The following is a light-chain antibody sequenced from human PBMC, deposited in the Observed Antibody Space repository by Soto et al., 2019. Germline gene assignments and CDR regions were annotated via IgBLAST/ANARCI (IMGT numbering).Light chain of an antibody. J-gene: IGKJ5*01. V-gene: IGKV1-5*01. CDR1: QSISSW. CDR2: DAS. Sequence: DIHMTQSPSTLSASVGDRVTITCRASQSISSWLAWYQQKPGKAPKLLIYDASNLQSGVPSRFSGSGSGTDFTLTVNSLQPEDFATYYCQQGYTSAITFGQRTRLEIK. CDR3: QQGYTSAIT.